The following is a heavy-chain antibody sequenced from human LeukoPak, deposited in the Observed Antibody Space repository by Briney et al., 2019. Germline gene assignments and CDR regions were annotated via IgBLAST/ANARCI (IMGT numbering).Heavy chain of an antibody. V-gene: IGHV3-66*02. Sequence: GGSLRLSCAASGFIVSTYYMSWVRQAPGKGLEWVSVLYSDGPTYYADSVKGRFTISRDNSKNTLHLQMNSLRAEDTAVYYCARQSCYYGSGSPGTDVWGQGTTVTVSS. CDR2: LYSDGPT. CDR1: GFIVSTYY. D-gene: IGHD3-10*01. CDR3: ARQSCYYGSGSPGTDV. J-gene: IGHJ6*02.